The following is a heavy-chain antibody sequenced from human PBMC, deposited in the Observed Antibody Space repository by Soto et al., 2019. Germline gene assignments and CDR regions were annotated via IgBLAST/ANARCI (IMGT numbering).Heavy chain of an antibody. D-gene: IGHD3-16*01. CDR3: AKDRLYRGRRYFDY. Sequence: GGSLRLSCAASGFTFNNFAMNWVRQAPGKGLEWVSSISGSGGSTYYADSVKGRFTISRDNSKNTMYLQMNSLRAEDTALYYCAKDRLYRGRRYFDYWGQGTLVTVSS. CDR2: ISGSGGST. V-gene: IGHV3-23*01. J-gene: IGHJ4*02. CDR1: GFTFNNFA.